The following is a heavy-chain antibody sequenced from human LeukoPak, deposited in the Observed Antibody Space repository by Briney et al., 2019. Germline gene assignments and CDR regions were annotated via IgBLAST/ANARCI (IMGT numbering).Heavy chain of an antibody. D-gene: IGHD3-16*01. CDR1: GGSISSSSYY. V-gene: IGHV4-39*07. J-gene: IGHJ4*02. CDR3: ARVRFMIYFDY. Sequence: PSETLSLTCTVSGGSISSSSYYWGWIRQPPGKGLEWIGSIYYSGSTYYNPSLKSRVTISVDTSKNQFSLKLSSVTAADTAVYYCARVRFMIYFDYWGQGTRVTVSS. CDR2: IYYSGST.